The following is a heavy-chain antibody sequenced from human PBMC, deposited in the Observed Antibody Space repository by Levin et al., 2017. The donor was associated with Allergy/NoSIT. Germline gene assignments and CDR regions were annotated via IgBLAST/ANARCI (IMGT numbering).Heavy chain of an antibody. CDR1: GFTFSSYG. D-gene: IGHD2-8*01. CDR2: ISYDGSNK. Sequence: LGESLKISCAASGFTFSSYGMHWVRQAPGKGLEWVAVISYDGSNKYYADSVKGRFTISRDNSKNTLYLQMNSLRAEDTAVYYCAKGGDIVLMVYADYFDYWGQGTLVTVSS. CDR3: AKGGDIVLMVYADYFDY. V-gene: IGHV3-30*18. J-gene: IGHJ4*02.